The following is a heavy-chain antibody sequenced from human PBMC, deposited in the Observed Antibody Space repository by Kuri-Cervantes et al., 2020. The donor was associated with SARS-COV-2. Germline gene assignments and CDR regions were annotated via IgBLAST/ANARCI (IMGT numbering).Heavy chain of an antibody. J-gene: IGHJ6*03. CDR2: ISGSGGST. CDR1: GFTFSSYA. D-gene: IGHD6-13*01. V-gene: IGHV3-23*01. Sequence: GESLKISCAASGFTFSSYAMSWVRQAPGKGLEWVSAISGSGGSTYYADSVKGRFTISRDNSKNTLYLQINSLRAEDTAVYYCSLSSSSVYYYYMDVWGKGTTVTVSS. CDR3: SLSSSSVYYYYMDV.